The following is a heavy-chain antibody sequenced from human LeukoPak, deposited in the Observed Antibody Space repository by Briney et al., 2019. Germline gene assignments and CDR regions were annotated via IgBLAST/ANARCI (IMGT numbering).Heavy chain of an antibody. V-gene: IGHV4-30-4*08. CDR1: GGSISSGDYY. CDR2: IYYSGST. J-gene: IGHJ3*02. CDR3: ARSLPRTAMAEDPLAFDI. Sequence: SETLSLTCTVSGGSISSGDYYWSWIRQPPGKGLEWIGYIYYSGSTYYNPSLRSRVTISVDTSKNQFSLKLSSVTAADTAVYYCARSLPRTAMAEDPLAFDIWGQGTMVTVSS. D-gene: IGHD5-18*01.